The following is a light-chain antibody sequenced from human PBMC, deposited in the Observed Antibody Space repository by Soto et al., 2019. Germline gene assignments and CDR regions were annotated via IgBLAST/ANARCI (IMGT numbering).Light chain of an antibody. Sequence: QSALTQPPSTSGSPGQSVTISCTGTNSDVGGYEYVSWYQQHPGKAPKLVTYEVSKRPSGVPDRFSGSKSGNTASLTVSGLQAEDEADYYCCSYAGDNNVVFGTGTQLTVL. J-gene: IGLJ1*01. V-gene: IGLV2-8*01. CDR2: EVS. CDR1: NSDVGGYEY. CDR3: CSYAGDNNVV.